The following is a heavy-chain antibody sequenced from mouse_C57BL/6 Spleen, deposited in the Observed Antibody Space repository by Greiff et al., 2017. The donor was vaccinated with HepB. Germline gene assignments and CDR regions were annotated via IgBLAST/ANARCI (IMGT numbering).Heavy chain of an antibody. CDR1: GYTFTSYW. Sequence: QVQLQQSGTELVKPGASVKLSCKASGYTFTSYWMHWVKQRPGQGLEWIGNINPSNGGTNYNEKFKSKATLTVDKSSSTAYMQLSSLTSEDSAVYYCARSGLRHWYFDVWGTGTTVTVSS. J-gene: IGHJ1*03. CDR2: INPSNGGT. CDR3: ARSGLRHWYFDV. V-gene: IGHV1-53*01. D-gene: IGHD1-2*01.